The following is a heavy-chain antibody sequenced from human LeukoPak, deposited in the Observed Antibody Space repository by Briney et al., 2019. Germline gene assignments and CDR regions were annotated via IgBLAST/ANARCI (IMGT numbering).Heavy chain of an antibody. Sequence: GASVKVSCKASGYTFTSYDINWVRQATGRGLEWMGWMNPNSGNTGYAQKFQGRVTMTEDTSTDTAYMELSSLRSEDTAVYYCATWVVGATTHYAFDIWGQGTMVTVSS. J-gene: IGHJ3*02. CDR3: ATWVVGATTHYAFDI. D-gene: IGHD1-26*01. CDR1: GYTFTSYD. CDR2: MNPNSGNT. V-gene: IGHV1-8*01.